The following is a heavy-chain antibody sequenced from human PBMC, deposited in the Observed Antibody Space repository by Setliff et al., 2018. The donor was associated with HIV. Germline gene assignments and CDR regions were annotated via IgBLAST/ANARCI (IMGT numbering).Heavy chain of an antibody. CDR3: ARAPLSGGSFGWFDP. Sequence: SETLSLTCAVYGGSFNGYYWSWIRQPPGKGLEWIGEINHSGSTNYNPSLKSRVTISVDTSKNQSSLKLSSVTAADTAVYYCARAPLSGGSFGWFDPWGQGTLVTVSS. J-gene: IGHJ5*02. CDR1: GGSFNGYY. V-gene: IGHV4-34*09. D-gene: IGHD2-15*01. CDR2: INHSGST.